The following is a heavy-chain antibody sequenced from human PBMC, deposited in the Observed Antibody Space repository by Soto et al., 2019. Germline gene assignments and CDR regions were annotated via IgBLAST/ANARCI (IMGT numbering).Heavy chain of an antibody. Sequence: QVQLVESGGGVAQPGRSLRLSCAASGFIFSRYDMHWLRQAPGKGLEWVTLISSDGSNKYYADSVKGRFTISRDNSKNTLYLQMSSLRAEDAAMYYCAKVGSSWFEGAFDIWGQGTMVTVSS. D-gene: IGHD6-13*01. CDR3: AKVGSSWFEGAFDI. CDR2: ISSDGSNK. V-gene: IGHV3-30*18. J-gene: IGHJ3*02. CDR1: GFIFSRYD.